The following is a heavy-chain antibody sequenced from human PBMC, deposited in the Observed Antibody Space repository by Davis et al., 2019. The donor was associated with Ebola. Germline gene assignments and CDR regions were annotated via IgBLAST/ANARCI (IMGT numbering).Heavy chain of an antibody. CDR3: ARRSPLRPIDY. CDR2: IYSTGYT. Sequence: SETLSLTCTVSGGSISGSDYHWGWIRQPPGVGLEWIGDIYSTGYTQYNPSLKSRLTISVDPYRSQFSLNLNSVTAADTAVYYCARRSPLRPIDYWGQGIRVIVSS. V-gene: IGHV4-39*01. D-gene: IGHD1-26*01. J-gene: IGHJ4*02. CDR1: GGSISGSDYH.